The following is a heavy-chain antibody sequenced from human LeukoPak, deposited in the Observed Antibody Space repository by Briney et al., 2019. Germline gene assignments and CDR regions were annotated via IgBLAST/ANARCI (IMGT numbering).Heavy chain of an antibody. V-gene: IGHV6-1*01. J-gene: IGHJ4*02. D-gene: IGHD3-22*01. Sequence: SQTLSLTCAISGDSVSSNSAAWNWIRQSPSRGLEWLGRTYYRSKWYNDYAVSVKSRITINPDTSKNQFSLQLNPVTPEDTAVYYCAREERYYDSSGYYIGLNYWGQGTLVTVSS. CDR3: AREERYYDSSGYYIGLNY. CDR2: TYYRSKWYN. CDR1: GDSVSSNSAA.